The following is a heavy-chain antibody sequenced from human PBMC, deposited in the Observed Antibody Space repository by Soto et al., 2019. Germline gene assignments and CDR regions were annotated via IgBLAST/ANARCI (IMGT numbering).Heavy chain of an antibody. CDR2: ISGGGDST. CDR3: AKTPALTPGYFDS. D-gene: IGHD4-17*01. J-gene: IGHJ4*03. V-gene: IGHV3-23*01. Sequence: EVQLLESGGGLVQPGGSLRLSCAASGFTFSSYAMSWVRQAPGQGLEWVSAISGGGDSTYYADSVKGRFTISRDNSKNTLSLQMNSQRVEDTPVYYCAKTPALTPGYFDSWVHGTLVTVSS. CDR1: GFTFSSYA.